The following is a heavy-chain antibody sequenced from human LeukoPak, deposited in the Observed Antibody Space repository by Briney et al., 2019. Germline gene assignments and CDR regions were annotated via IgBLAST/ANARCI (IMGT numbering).Heavy chain of an antibody. Sequence: SETLSLTCTVSGGSISSYYWSWIRQSPGKGLEWIGSVYYTGSTYYNPSVKTRITIFVDTLTNEFSLRLRSVTAADTAIYFRVRSLGRYSPYYFDHWGQGKLVTVSS. V-gene: IGHV4-59*08. CDR1: GGSISSYY. J-gene: IGHJ4*02. D-gene: IGHD3-10*01. CDR3: VRSLGRYSPYYFDH. CDR2: VYYTGST.